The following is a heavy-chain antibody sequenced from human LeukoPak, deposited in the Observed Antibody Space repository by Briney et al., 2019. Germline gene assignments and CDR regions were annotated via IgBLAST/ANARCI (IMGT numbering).Heavy chain of an antibody. Sequence: ASVKVSCKVSGYTLTELSMHWVRQAPGKGLEWMGGFDPEDGETIYAQKFQGRVTMAEDTSTDTAYMELSSLRSEDTAVYYCALLRDTAMVAAFDIWGQGTMVTVSS. CDR3: ALLRDTAMVAAFDI. D-gene: IGHD5-18*01. V-gene: IGHV1-24*01. CDR2: FDPEDGET. J-gene: IGHJ3*02. CDR1: GYTLTELS.